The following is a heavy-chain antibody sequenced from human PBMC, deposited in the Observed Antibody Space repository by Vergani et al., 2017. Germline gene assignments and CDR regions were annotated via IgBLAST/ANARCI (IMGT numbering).Heavy chain of an antibody. V-gene: IGHV3-66*02. CDR2: IYSGGST. D-gene: IGHD2-8*02. J-gene: IGHJ3*02. Sequence: EVQLVESGGGLVQPGGSLRLSCAASGFTVSSNYMSWVRQAPGKGLEWVSVIYSGGSTYYADSVKGRFTISRDNSKNTLYLQMNSLRAEDTAVYYCAKAIRLFIWSDAFDIWGQGTMVTVSS. CDR3: AKAIRLFIWSDAFDI. CDR1: GFTVSSNY.